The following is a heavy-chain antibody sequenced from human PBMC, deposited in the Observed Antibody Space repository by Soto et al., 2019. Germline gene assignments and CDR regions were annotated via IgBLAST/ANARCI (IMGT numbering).Heavy chain of an antibody. CDR3: ARAWPYFDY. V-gene: IGHV3-53*04. CDR1: GFTVSSNY. J-gene: IGHJ4*02. Sequence: EVQLVESGGDLVQPGGSLRLSCAASGFTVSSNYMNWVRQAPGKGLEWVSVICSGGDTYYADSVKGRFTISRHNSKNTLYLQMNSLRAEDTAVYYCARAWPYFDYWGQGTLVTVSS. CDR2: ICSGGDT.